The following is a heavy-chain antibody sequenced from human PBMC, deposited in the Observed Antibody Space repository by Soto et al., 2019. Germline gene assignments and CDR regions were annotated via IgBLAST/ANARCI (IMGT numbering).Heavy chain of an antibody. CDR2: IIPIFGTP. CDR3: SRARQQLAITFFDS. Sequence: SVKVSCKASGGTFSTYAISWVRQAPGQGLEWMGGIIPIFGTPNYAQKFQGRVTITADESTSTAYMELSSLRSEDTAVFFCSRARQQLAITFFDSSGQGTLVTVSS. D-gene: IGHD1-1*01. CDR1: GGTFSTYA. V-gene: IGHV1-69*13. J-gene: IGHJ4*02.